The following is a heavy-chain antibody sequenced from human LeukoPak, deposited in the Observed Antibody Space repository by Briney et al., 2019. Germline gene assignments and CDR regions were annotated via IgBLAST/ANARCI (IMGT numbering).Heavy chain of an antibody. D-gene: IGHD3-22*01. CDR2: IYYSGST. Sequence: PSETLSLTCAVYGGSFSGYYWSWIRQPPGKGLEWIGSIYYSGSTYYNPSLKSRVTISVDTSKNQFSLKLSSVTAADTAVYYCARPAYDSSGYYDPDDAFDIWGQGTMVTVSS. CDR1: GGSFSGYY. J-gene: IGHJ3*02. CDR3: ARPAYDSSGYYDPDDAFDI. V-gene: IGHV4-34*01.